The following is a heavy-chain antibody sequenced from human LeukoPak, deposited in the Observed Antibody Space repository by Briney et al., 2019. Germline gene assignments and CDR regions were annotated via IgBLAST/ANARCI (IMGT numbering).Heavy chain of an antibody. CDR2: ISHDGTNK. V-gene: IGHV3-30*04. CDR1: GFTFNDYA. D-gene: IGHD5-24*01. J-gene: IGHJ4*02. CDR3: ALSEIGVVYYFDH. Sequence: GRSLRLSCAASGFTFNDYAMHWVRQAPGKGLEWVAVISHDGTNKYYAGSVWGRFTISRETSTNTQYLCMCSLRESETAVYYFALSEIGVVYYFDHWGQGTLVTVSS.